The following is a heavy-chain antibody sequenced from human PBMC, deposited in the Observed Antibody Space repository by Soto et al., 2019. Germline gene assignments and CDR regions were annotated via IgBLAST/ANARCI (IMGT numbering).Heavy chain of an antibody. CDR2: IYYSGST. CDR1: GGSISSGGYY. CDR3: AREVAAAGCTWDY. J-gene: IGHJ4*02. V-gene: IGHV4-31*01. Sequence: QVQLQESGPGLVKPSQTLSLTCTVSGGSISSGGYYWSWIRQHPGKGLEWIGYIYYSGSTYYNPSLRSLVTISVDTSKNHFSLKLSSVTAADTAVYYCAREVAAAGCTWDYWGQGTLVTVSS. D-gene: IGHD6-13*01.